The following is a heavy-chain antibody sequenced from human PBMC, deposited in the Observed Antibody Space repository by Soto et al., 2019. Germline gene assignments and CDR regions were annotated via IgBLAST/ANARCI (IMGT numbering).Heavy chain of an antibody. CDR2: ISYDGSNK. CDR1: GFTFNSSG. CDR3: AKTPLVTARPYYFDY. D-gene: IGHD2-21*02. J-gene: IGHJ4*02. V-gene: IGHV3-30*18. Sequence: PWWSPRLSCAASGFTFNSSGMHWVRKAPGKGLEWVAVISYDGSNKYYADSVKGRFTISRDNSKNTLYLQMNSLRAEDTAVYYCAKTPLVTARPYYFDYWGQGSLVTVSS.